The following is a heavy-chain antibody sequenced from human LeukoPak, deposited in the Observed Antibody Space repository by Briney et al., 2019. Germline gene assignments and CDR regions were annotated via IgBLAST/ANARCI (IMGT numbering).Heavy chain of an antibody. J-gene: IGHJ4*02. CDR2: TYYRSKWYN. Sequence: SQTLSLTCAISGDSVASNNGVWNWIRQSPSRGLEWLGRTYYRSKWYNDYAMPMKGRISINPDTSKNQFSLQVNSVTPEDTAIDYCARDLGTSGWYTFDYWGQGTLVTVSS. D-gene: IGHD6-19*01. V-gene: IGHV6-1*01. CDR3: ARDLGTSGWYTFDY. CDR1: GDSVASNNGV.